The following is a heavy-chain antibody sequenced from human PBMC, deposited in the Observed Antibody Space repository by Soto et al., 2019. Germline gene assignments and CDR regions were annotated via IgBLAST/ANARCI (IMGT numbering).Heavy chain of an antibody. CDR1: GYTFTSYA. CDR2: INAGNGNT. Sequence: QVQLVQSGAEVKKPGASVKVSCKASGYTFTSYAMHWVRQAPGQRLEWMGWINAGNGNTKYSQKFQGRVTITRDTSASTAYMALSSLRSEDTAVYYCSRGSGLNWFDPWGQGTLVTVSS. CDR3: SRGSGLNWFDP. D-gene: IGHD3-10*01. J-gene: IGHJ5*02. V-gene: IGHV1-3*01.